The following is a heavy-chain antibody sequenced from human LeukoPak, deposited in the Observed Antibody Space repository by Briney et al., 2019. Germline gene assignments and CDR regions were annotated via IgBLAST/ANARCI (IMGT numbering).Heavy chain of an antibody. Sequence: GGSLRLSCAAPGFTFSSYAMSWVRQAPGKGLEWVSAISGSGGSTYYADSVKGRFTISRDNSKNTLYLQMNSLRAEDTAVYYCAKRPSGSGSYSGYFDYWGQGTLVTVSS. CDR3: AKRPSGSGSYSGYFDY. CDR2: ISGSGGST. D-gene: IGHD3-10*01. CDR1: GFTFSSYA. J-gene: IGHJ4*02. V-gene: IGHV3-23*01.